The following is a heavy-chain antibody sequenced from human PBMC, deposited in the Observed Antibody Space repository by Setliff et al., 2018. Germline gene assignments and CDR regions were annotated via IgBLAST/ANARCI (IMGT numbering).Heavy chain of an antibody. J-gene: IGHJ4*02. CDR2: LNQDGGKT. V-gene: IGHV3-7*03. CDR1: GFTFSSLW. Sequence: PGGSLRLSCAASGFTFSSLWMAWVRQAPGKGLEWLANLNQDGGKTYYVDSVKGRFSISRDNAKNTLYLQMNSLRAEDTAIYYCARCSSWHGHYPHFNYWGQGTLVTVSS. CDR3: ARCSSWHGHYPHFNY. D-gene: IGHD6-13*01.